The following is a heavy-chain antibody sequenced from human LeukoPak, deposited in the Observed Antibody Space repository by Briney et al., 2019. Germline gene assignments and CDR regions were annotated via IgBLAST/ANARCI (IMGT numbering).Heavy chain of an antibody. CDR2: VSGSGDST. J-gene: IGHJ4*02. CDR3: ARVLRYFEAVDY. Sequence: GGSLRPSCAASGFTFSSYAMSWGRQGPGKGLEWVSTVSGSGDSTYYADSVKGRFTISRDISKNTLYLQMNSLRAEDTAIYYCARVLRYFEAVDYWGQGVLVTVSS. D-gene: IGHD3-9*01. V-gene: IGHV3-23*01. CDR1: GFTFSSYA.